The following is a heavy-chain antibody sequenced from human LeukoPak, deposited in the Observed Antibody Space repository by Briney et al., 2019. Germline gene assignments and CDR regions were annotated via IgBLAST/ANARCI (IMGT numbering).Heavy chain of an antibody. CDR1: GVTFSRYN. CDR3: ARDAQWLVPEGYYYYMDV. D-gene: IGHD6-19*01. Sequence: PGGSLRLSCAGSGVTFSRYNMNWSRQAPGKGLERVSSISSSSRHIFYADSVKGRFTISRDNAKNSLFLQMNSLRAEDTAVYYCARDAQWLVPEGYYYYMDVWGKGTTVTASS. J-gene: IGHJ6*03. V-gene: IGHV3-21*01. CDR2: ISSSSRHI.